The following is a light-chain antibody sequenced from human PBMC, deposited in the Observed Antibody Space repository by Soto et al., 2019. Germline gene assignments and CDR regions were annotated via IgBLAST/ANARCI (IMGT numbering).Light chain of an antibody. J-gene: IGKJ5*01. CDR1: QSVSTN. V-gene: IGKV3-15*01. CDR2: GAS. Sequence: EIVMTQSPATLSVSPGERATLSCRASQSVSTNLAWYQQKPGQAPRLLIYGASTRATGIPARFSGSGSGTEFPLTIGLQSEDFAVYYCQQYNNWAITFGQGTRLEIK. CDR3: QQYNNWAIT.